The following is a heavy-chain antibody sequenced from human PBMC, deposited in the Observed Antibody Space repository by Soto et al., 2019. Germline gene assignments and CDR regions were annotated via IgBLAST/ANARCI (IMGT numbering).Heavy chain of an antibody. CDR3: ARCLKPGSDSDILTGYYIFDY. J-gene: IGHJ4*02. CDR2: INHSGST. Sequence: QVQLQQWGAGLLKPSETLSLTWAVYGGSFSGYYWSWIRQPPGKVLQWLGDINHSGSTNYNPSLKSRVTIAVDSAKKQFSLKLSSVTAADPPVYFCARCLKPGSDSDILTGYYIFDYWGQGTLVTVSS. V-gene: IGHV4-34*01. CDR1: GGSFSGYY. D-gene: IGHD3-9*01.